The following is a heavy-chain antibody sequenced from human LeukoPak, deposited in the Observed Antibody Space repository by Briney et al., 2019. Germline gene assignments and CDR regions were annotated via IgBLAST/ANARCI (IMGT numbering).Heavy chain of an antibody. CDR2: IYYSGST. J-gene: IGHJ4*02. Sequence: SETLSLTCTVSGGSISSSSYYWGWIRQPPGKGLEWIGSIYYSGSTYYNPSLKSRVTISVDTSKNQFSLKLSSVTAADTAVYYCARGGSTITYWGQGTLVTVSS. D-gene: IGHD5/OR15-5a*01. V-gene: IGHV4-39*07. CDR3: ARGGSTITY. CDR1: GGSISSSSYY.